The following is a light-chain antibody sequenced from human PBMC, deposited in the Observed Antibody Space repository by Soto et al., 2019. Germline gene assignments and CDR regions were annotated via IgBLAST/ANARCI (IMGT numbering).Light chain of an antibody. Sequence: IQMTQSPSSLSASVGEKIIITCRARRVVGSDVSWYQQKPGQAPKLLIYAASNLYTGVPSRFSGSRSGTEFTLTISSLQPEDFASYYCLQDYGDSWTFGQGTKVDIK. V-gene: IGKV1-6*01. J-gene: IGKJ1*01. CDR3: LQDYGDSWT. CDR2: AAS. CDR1: RVVGSD.